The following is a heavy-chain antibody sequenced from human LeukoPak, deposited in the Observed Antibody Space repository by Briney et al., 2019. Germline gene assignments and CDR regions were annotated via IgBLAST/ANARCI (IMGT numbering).Heavy chain of an antibody. CDR2: INPNSGGT. V-gene: IGHV1-2*02. Sequence: ASVKVSCKASGYTFTSYYMHWVRQAPGQGLEWMGWINPNSGGTNYAQKFQGRVTMTRDTSISTAYMELSRLRSDDTAVYYCAKETEYYGSGSHYFDYWGQGTLVTVSS. J-gene: IGHJ4*02. D-gene: IGHD3-10*01. CDR3: AKETEYYGSGSHYFDY. CDR1: GYTFTSYY.